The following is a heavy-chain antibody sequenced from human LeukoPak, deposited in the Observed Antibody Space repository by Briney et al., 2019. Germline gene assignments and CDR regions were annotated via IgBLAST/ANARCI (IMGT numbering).Heavy chain of an antibody. D-gene: IGHD6-13*01. CDR1: GFTFSSYA. CDR3: MSEQQEDAFDI. V-gene: IGHV3-23*01. J-gene: IGHJ3*02. CDR2: ISGSGGST. Sequence: GESLKISCAASGFTFSSYAMSWVRQAPGKGLEWVSAISGSGGSTYYADSVKGRFTISRDNSKNTLYLQMNSLRAEDTAVYYCMSEQQEDAFDIWGQGTMVTVSS.